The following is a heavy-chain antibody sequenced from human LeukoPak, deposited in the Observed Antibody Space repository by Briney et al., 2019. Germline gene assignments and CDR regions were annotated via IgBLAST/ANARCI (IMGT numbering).Heavy chain of an antibody. V-gene: IGHV1-46*01. CDR1: GYTFTNYY. D-gene: IGHD6-13*01. CDR3: AKDTTTQLVSPFGY. CDR2: INPSGGST. J-gene: IGHJ4*02. Sequence: ASVKVSCKASGYTFTNYYMHWVRQAPGQGLEWMGIINPSGGSTSYTQKFQGRVTMTRDTATSTVYMELSSLRSEDTAVYFCAKDTTTQLVSPFGYWGQGTLVTVSS.